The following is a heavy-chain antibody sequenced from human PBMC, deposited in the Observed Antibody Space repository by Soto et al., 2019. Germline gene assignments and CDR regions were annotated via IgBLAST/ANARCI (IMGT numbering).Heavy chain of an antibody. CDR1: GGSISSYY. J-gene: IGHJ4*02. V-gene: IGHV4-59*01. CDR3: ACSNYGNYFDY. CDR2: IYYSGST. D-gene: IGHD4-4*01. Sequence: PSETLSLTCTVSGGSISSYYWSWIREPPVNGLEWIGYIYYSGSTNYNPSLKSRVTLSVDTSKNQSPLQLSSVTAADTAVYYRACSNYGNYFDYWGQGPLVTVSS.